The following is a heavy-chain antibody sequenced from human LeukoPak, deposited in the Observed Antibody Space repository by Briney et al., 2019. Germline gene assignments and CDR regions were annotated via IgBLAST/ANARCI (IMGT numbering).Heavy chain of an antibody. CDR1: GGSISSYY. CDR2: IYTSGST. D-gene: IGHD3-22*01. V-gene: IGHV4-4*07. J-gene: IGHJ5*02. CDR3: ARHHSSGYYPRHKINWFDP. Sequence: SETLSLTCTVSGGSISSYYWSWIRQPAGKGLEWIGRIYTSGSTNYNPSLKSRVTMSVDTSKNEFSLKLKSVTAADTAVYYCARHHSSGYYPRHKINWFDPWGQGTLVTVSS.